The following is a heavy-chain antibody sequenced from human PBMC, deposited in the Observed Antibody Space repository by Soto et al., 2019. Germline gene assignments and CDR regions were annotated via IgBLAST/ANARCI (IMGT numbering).Heavy chain of an antibody. Sequence: EVQLVESGGGLIQPGGSLRLSCAVSGFTVSNNYMSWVRQAPGKGLEGVSVIYSGGYTAYGDSVKGRFTISRDNSKNTLNLQMKSLGADAAAVFFGAAEPGGGGYWGQGTLVTVSS. V-gene: IGHV3-53*01. D-gene: IGHD3-10*01. CDR3: AAEPGGGGY. CDR2: IYSGGYT. CDR1: GFTVSNNY. J-gene: IGHJ4*02.